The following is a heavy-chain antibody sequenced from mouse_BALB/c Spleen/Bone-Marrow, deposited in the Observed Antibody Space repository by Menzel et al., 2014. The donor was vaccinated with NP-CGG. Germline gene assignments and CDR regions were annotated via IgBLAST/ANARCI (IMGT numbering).Heavy chain of an antibody. CDR1: GYTFTGYT. D-gene: IGHD2-3*01. J-gene: IGHJ4*01. V-gene: IGHV1-4*01. CDR2: INPTSGYA. Sequence: VKLQESGAELARPGASVKMSCKASGYTFTGYTIHWVKQRPGQGLEWIGYINPTSGYANYNQKFKDKATLTADKSSSTAYMQLSSLTSEDSAVFYCARSMIVYFAMDYWGQGTSVTVSS. CDR3: ARSMIVYFAMDY.